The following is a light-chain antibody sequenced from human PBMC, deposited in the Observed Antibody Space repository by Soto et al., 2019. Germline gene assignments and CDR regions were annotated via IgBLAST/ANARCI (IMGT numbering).Light chain of an antibody. Sequence: DIQITQSPSSLSASVVDRVTITCRASQSIGGYLTWYQQVPGEAPKLLIFAASGLQSGVPSRFSGSGSGTDFTLTISSLQPEDFATYYCQKSYSTPITFGQGTRLEI. V-gene: IGKV1-39*01. J-gene: IGKJ5*01. CDR2: AAS. CDR3: QKSYSTPIT. CDR1: QSIGGY.